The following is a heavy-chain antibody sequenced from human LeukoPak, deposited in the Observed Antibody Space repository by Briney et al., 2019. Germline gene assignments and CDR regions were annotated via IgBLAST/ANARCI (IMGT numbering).Heavy chain of an antibody. Sequence: SGGSLRLSCAASGFTFSSYAMSWVRQPPGKGLEWIGSIYYTRSTYYNPSLKSRVTISVDTSKNQFSLKLTSVTAADTAVYYCARGVTMIVVVIHDWYFDLWGRGTLVTVSS. CDR1: GFTFSSYA. D-gene: IGHD3-22*01. CDR3: ARGVTMIVVVIHDWYFDL. CDR2: IYYTRST. J-gene: IGHJ2*01. V-gene: IGHV4-39*01.